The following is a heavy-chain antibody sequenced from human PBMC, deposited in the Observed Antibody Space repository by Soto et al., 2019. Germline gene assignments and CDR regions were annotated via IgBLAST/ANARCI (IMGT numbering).Heavy chain of an antibody. CDR3: ARSRWLDDY. V-gene: IGHV4-59*01. CDR2: IYYSGST. Sequence: SETLSLTCTVSGGSISSYYWSWIRQPPGKGLEWIGYIYYSGSTNYNPSLKSRVTISVDTSKNQFSLKLSSVTAADTAVYYCARSRWLDDYWGQGTLVTVS. D-gene: IGHD5-12*01. CDR1: GGSISSYY. J-gene: IGHJ4*02.